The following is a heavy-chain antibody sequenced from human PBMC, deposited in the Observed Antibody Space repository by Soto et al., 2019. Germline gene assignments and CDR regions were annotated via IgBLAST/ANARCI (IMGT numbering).Heavy chain of an antibody. V-gene: IGHV4-30-4*01. CDR1: GDFIGSGDYY. CDR2: IYKTGKS. CDR3: ARSLSSSSGYFDP. D-gene: IGHD6-6*01. Sequence: QVHLQESGPGLLKHSQTLSLTCDVSGDFIGSGDYYWTWIRQPHGKGLEYIGYIYKTGKSYYNPSLKSRPLISLDTSKSQFLLRLTSVTAADTAMYYCARSLSSSSGYFDPWGQGTLVTVSS. J-gene: IGHJ5*02.